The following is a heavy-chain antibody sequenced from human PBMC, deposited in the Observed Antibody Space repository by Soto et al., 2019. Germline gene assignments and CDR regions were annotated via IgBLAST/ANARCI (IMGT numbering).Heavy chain of an antibody. CDR1: GFTFSSYA. J-gene: IGHJ5*02. CDR3: AKDRGTRTHLRRGLDP. V-gene: IGHV3-23*01. CDR2: ISGSGGST. Sequence: PGGSLRLSCAASGFTFSSYAMSWVRQAPGKGLEWVSAISGSGGSTYYADSVKGRFTISRDNSKNTLYLQMNSLRAEDTAVYYCAKDRGTRTHLRRGLDPWGQGTRVTVSS. D-gene: IGHD1-7*01.